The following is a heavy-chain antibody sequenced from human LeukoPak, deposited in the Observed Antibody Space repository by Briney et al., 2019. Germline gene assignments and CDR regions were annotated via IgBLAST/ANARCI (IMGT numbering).Heavy chain of an antibody. CDR3: ARSPRVLWASRYDH. CDR2: INYRGST. J-gene: IGHJ4*02. CDR1: GGSLSGYF. V-gene: IGHV4-34*01. Sequence: PSETPSLTCAVYGGSLSGYFWTWIRQSPGQGLEWIGEINYRGSTNYNPSLKSRVTISLDTSQKQFSLKLTSVTAADTAVYYCARSPRVLWASRYDHWGRGTLVTVSS. D-gene: IGHD2/OR15-2a*01.